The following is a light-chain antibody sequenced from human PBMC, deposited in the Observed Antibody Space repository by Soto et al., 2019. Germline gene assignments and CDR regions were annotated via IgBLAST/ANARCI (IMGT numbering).Light chain of an antibody. CDR3: QQSYSTPGYT. CDR1: QSISSY. Sequence: DIPMTQSPSSRSAYVGDRVTITCRASQSISSYLNWYQQKPGKAPKLLIYAASSLQSGVPSRFSGSGSGTDFTLTISSLQPEDFATYYCQQSYSTPGYTFGQGTKLEIK. V-gene: IGKV1-39*01. CDR2: AAS. J-gene: IGKJ2*01.